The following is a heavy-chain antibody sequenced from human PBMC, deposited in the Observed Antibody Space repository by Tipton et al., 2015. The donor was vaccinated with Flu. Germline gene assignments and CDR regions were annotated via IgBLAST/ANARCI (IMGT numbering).Heavy chain of an antibody. J-gene: IGHJ4*02. CDR2: IWYDGSNK. V-gene: IGHV3-33*01. D-gene: IGHD3-9*01. CDR1: GFTFSSYA. Sequence: QVQLVQSGGGVVQPGRSLRLSCAASGFTFSSYAMHWVRQAPGKGLEWVAGIWYDGSNKYYADSVKGRFTISRDNSKNTLYLQMNSLRAEDTAVDYCARGYEILTEGGGYVDYWGQGTLVTVSS. CDR3: ARGYEILTEGGGYVDY.